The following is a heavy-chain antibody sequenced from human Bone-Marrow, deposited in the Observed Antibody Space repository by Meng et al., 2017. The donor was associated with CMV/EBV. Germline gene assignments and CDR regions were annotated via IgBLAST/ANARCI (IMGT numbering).Heavy chain of an antibody. J-gene: IGHJ6*02. D-gene: IGHD2-15*01. V-gene: IGHV4-39*07. CDR1: GGSISSSSYY. Sequence: SETLSLTCTVSGGSISSSSYYWGWIRQPPGKGLEWIGSIYYSGSTYYNPSLESRVTISVDTSKNQFSLKLSSVTAADTAVYYCAREPIVVVVAATPHRYYGMDVWGQGTTVTVSS. CDR3: AREPIVVVVAATPHRYYGMDV. CDR2: IYYSGST.